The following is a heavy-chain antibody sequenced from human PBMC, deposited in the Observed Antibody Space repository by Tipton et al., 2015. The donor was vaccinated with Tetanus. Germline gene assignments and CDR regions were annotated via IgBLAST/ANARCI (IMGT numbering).Heavy chain of an antibody. CDR2: IHPSGST. V-gene: IGHV4-30-4*08. CDR3: ARVKGTYNHYGLDV. D-gene: IGHD3-10*01. Sequence: TLSLTCTVSGVSISSGDYNWSWIRQAPGKGLEWIGEIHPSGSTNYNASLRGRVTMSVDLTRKHVFLRMTSVTAADTAVYYCARVKGTYNHYGLDVWGQGTTVTVAS. CDR1: GVSISSGDYN. J-gene: IGHJ6*02.